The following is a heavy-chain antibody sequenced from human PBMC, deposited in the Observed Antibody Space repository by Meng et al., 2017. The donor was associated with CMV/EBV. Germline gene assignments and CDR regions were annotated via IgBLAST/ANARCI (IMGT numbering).Heavy chain of an antibody. J-gene: IGHJ6*02. CDR1: GYSISSGYY. CDR3: ARGSGCSYGYYYYYYGMDV. CDR2: IHHSGST. D-gene: IGHD5-18*01. Sequence: SETLSLTYTVSGYSISSGYYWGWIRQPPGKGLEWIGSIHHSGSTYYNPSLKSRVTMSVDTSKNQFSLKLSSVTAADTAVYYCARGSGCSYGYYYYYYGMDVWGQGTTVTVSS. V-gene: IGHV4-38-2*02.